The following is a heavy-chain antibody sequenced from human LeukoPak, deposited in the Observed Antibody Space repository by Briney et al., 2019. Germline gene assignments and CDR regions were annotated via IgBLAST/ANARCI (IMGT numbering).Heavy chain of an antibody. D-gene: IGHD3-10*01. V-gene: IGHV3-23*01. Sequence: GGSLRLSCATSGFTSYTYVINWVRQAAGKGLEWVSATNGDGDSRYYADSVKGRLSVSRDNSKNTLYLEMNSLRAEDAAVYYCARISVVSRSGPLDYWGQGTLVTVSS. J-gene: IGHJ4*02. CDR1: GFTSYTYV. CDR2: TNGDGDSR. CDR3: ARISVVSRSGPLDY.